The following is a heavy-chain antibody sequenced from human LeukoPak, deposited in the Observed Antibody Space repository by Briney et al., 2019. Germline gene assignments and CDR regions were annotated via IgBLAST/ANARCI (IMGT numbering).Heavy chain of an antibody. CDR2: INSNGSST. CDR3: AKGGATICDN. D-gene: IGHD5-12*01. J-gene: IGHJ4*02. V-gene: IGHV3-74*01. Sequence: GGSLRLSCVGSGFTFSSYWMHWVRQAPGRGLVWVSRINSNGSSTNYADSVKGRFTISRDNAKNTLHLQMSSLRAEDTALYYCAKGGATICDNWGQGTLVTVSS. CDR1: GFTFSSYW.